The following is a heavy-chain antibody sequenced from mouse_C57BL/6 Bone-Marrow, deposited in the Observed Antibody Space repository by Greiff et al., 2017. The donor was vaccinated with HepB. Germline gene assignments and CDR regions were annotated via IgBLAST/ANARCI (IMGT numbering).Heavy chain of an antibody. CDR3: ARWDYGSSYDWYFDV. V-gene: IGHV1-64*01. Sequence: VQLQESGAELVKPGASVKLSCKASGYTFTSYWMHWVKQRPGQGLEWIGMIHPNSGSSNYNEKFKSKATLTVDKSSSTAYMQLSSLTSEDSAVYYCARWDYGSSYDWYFDVWGTGTTVTVSS. J-gene: IGHJ1*03. CDR1: GYTFTSYW. D-gene: IGHD1-1*01. CDR2: IHPNSGSS.